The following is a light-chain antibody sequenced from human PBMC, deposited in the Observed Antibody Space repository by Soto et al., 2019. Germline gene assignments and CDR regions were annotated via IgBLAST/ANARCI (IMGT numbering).Light chain of an antibody. CDR1: QSVSSY. Sequence: DIVLTQSPATLSLSPGERATLSCRASQSVSSYLSWYQQKPGRAPRLLIYYASNRATGIPARFSGSGSGTDFTLTISSLEPEDFAVYYCQQRSNWYTFGQGTKLEIK. CDR3: QQRSNWYT. CDR2: YAS. J-gene: IGKJ2*01. V-gene: IGKV3-11*01.